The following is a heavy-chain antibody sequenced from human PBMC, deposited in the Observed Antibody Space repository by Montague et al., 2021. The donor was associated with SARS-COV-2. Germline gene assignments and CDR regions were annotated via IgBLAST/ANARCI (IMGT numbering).Heavy chain of an antibody. Sequence: ALVKPTKTLTLTCTFSGFSLSTSGMCVSWIRQPPGKALEWLALIDWDDDKYYSTSLKTRLTISKGTSKNQVVLTMTNMDPVDTATYYCARISAWYSSGWSAFDYGGQGTLVTVSS. CDR3: ARISAWYSSGWSAFDY. J-gene: IGHJ4*02. V-gene: IGHV2-70*01. CDR2: IDWDDDK. CDR1: GFSLSTSGMC. D-gene: IGHD6-19*01.